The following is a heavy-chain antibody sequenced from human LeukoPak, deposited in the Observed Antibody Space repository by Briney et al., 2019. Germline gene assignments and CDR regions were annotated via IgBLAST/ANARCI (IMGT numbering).Heavy chain of an antibody. Sequence: PGGSLRLSCAASGFTFSSYAMSWVRQAPGKGLEWVSTISGDGGSTYYADSVKGRFTISRDNSKNTLFLQMNSLRAEDAAQYYCAKRISALTAPIFDYWGQGTLVTVSS. CDR1: GFTFSSYA. D-gene: IGHD2-21*02. J-gene: IGHJ4*02. CDR3: AKRISALTAPIFDY. V-gene: IGHV3-23*01. CDR2: ISGDGGST.